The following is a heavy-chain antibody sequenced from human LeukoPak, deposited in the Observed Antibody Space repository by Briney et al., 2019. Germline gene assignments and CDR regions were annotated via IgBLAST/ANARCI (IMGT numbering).Heavy chain of an antibody. CDR2: IHTSGST. Sequence: SETLSLTCTVSGGSISSYYWSWIRQPAGKGLEWIGRIHTSGSTNYSPSLKSRVTISVDTSKNQFSLKLSSVTAADTAVYYCARSGWYTGNWFDPWGQGTLVTVSS. CDR3: ARSGWYTGNWFDP. CDR1: GGSISSYY. D-gene: IGHD6-19*01. J-gene: IGHJ5*02. V-gene: IGHV4-4*07.